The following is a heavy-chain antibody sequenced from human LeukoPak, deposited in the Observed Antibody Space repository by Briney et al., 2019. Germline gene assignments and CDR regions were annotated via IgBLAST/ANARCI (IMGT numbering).Heavy chain of an antibody. J-gene: IGHJ4*02. V-gene: IGHV3-48*01. CDR2: ISSSSRTI. D-gene: IGHD3-10*01. CDR3: AASVYGSGSYYNSNDY. Sequence: GGSLRLSCAASGFTFSSYSMNWVRQAPGKGLEWVSYISSSSRTIYYADSVKGRFTISRDNAKNSLYLQMNSLRVEDTALYYCAASVYGSGSYYNSNDYWGQGTLVTVSS. CDR1: GFTFSSYS.